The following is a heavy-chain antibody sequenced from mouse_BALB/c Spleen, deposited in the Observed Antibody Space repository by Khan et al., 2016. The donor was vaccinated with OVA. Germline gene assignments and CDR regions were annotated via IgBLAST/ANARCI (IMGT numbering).Heavy chain of an antibody. Sequence: EVQLQESGPGLVKPSQSLSLTCTVTGYSITSGYAWNWIRQFPGNKLEWMGYISYSGGTSYNPSLKSRIPLPRDTSKNQFFLQLNSVTTEDTATYYCARGNYYGYYFDYWGQGTPLTVSS. V-gene: IGHV3-2*02. CDR1: GYSITSGYA. CDR2: ISYSGGT. D-gene: IGHD1-1*01. CDR3: ARGNYYGYYFDY. J-gene: IGHJ2*01.